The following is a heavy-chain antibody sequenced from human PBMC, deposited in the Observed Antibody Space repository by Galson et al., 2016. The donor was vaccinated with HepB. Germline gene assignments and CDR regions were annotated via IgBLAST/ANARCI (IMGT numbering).Heavy chain of an antibody. CDR2: IHSGGGA. D-gene: IGHD3-10*01. J-gene: IGHJ6*02. Sequence: SLRLSCAASGFTVSSNYMNWVRQPPGKGLEWVSFIHSGGGAYYTHSVKGRFTISTDNSKNTLYLQVNSLRAADTALYYCARVPIPVITGRGMYYYGMDVWGQGTTVTVSS. V-gene: IGHV3-66*02. CDR3: ARVPIPVITGRGMYYYGMDV. CDR1: GFTVSSNY.